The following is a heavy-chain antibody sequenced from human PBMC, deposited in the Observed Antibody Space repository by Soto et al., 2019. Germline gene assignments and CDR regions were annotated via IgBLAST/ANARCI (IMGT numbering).Heavy chain of an antibody. D-gene: IGHD3-3*02. CDR1: GFAFSNYE. CDR2: ISLSGSTI. V-gene: IGHV3-48*03. CDR3: ARESFSASPNFFDY. Sequence: EVQLVESGGGLVQPGGSLRLSCAASGFAFSNYEMNWVRQAPGKGLEWVSYISLSGSTIYYAASVKGRFTISRDDAKNSLYLQMNSLRADDTAVYYCARESFSASPNFFDYWGQGTLVTVSS. J-gene: IGHJ4*02.